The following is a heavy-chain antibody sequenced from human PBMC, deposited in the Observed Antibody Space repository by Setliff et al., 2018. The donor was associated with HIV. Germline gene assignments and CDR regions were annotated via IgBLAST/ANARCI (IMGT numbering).Heavy chain of an antibody. CDR3: ARKGWNAYEAFDY. Sequence: SETLSLTCNVYGGSFSADSWNWIRQPPGKGLEWIGEITHSGGTKYNPSLKRRVTISVDMSKNHFSLSLTSVTAADTAIVFCARKGWNAYEAFDYWGQGALVTVSS. V-gene: IGHV4-34*01. CDR2: ITHSGGT. D-gene: IGHD1-1*01. CDR1: GGSFSADS. J-gene: IGHJ4*02.